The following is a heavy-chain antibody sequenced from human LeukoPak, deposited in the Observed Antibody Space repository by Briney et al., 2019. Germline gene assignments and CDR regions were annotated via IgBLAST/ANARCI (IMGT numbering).Heavy chain of an antibody. CDR3: AREVAAAGIGWFDP. Sequence: SGTLSLTCTVSGGSISSYYWSWIRQPAGKGLEWIGRIYTSGSTNYNPSLKSRVTMSVDTSKNQFSLKLISVTASDTAVYYCAREVAAAGIGWFDPWGQGTLVTVSS. V-gene: IGHV4-4*07. D-gene: IGHD6-13*01. CDR2: IYTSGST. J-gene: IGHJ5*02. CDR1: GGSISSYY.